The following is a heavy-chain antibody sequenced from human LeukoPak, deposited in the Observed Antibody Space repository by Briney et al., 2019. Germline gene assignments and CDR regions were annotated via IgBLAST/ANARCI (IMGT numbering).Heavy chain of an antibody. CDR3: ARERISRFVRGNWFDP. CDR2: INHSGST. D-gene: IGHD3-10*02. J-gene: IGHJ5*02. Sequence: NASETLSLTCAVYGGSFSGYYWSWIRQPPGRGLEWIGEINHSGSTNYNPSLKSRVTISVDTSKNQFSLKLSSVTAADTAVYYCARERISRFVRGNWFDPWGQGTLVTVSS. CDR1: GGSFSGYY. V-gene: IGHV4-34*01.